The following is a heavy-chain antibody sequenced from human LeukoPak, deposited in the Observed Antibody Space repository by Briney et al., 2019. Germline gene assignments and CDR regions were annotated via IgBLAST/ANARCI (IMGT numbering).Heavy chain of an antibody. J-gene: IGHJ6*02. CDR3: ARGDGGYYYGMDV. V-gene: IGHV3-48*03. Sequence: GGSLRLSCAAPGFTFSSYEMNWVRQAPGKGLEWVSYISASGGTIKYADSVKGRFTISRDNAKNSLYLHLNSLRVEDTAFYYCARGDGGYYYGMDVWGQGTTVTVSS. CDR2: ISASGGTI. D-gene: IGHD3-3*01. CDR1: GFTFSSYE.